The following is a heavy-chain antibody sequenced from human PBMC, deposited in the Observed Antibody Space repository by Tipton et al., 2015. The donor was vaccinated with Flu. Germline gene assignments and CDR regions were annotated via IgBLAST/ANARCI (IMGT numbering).Heavy chain of an antibody. Sequence: QLVQSGAEVKKPGESLKISCRGSGYSFTNHWIGWVRQLPGKGLEWMGIIYPGDSQTTYSPSFQGRVTISVDKSINTAYLHWSSVKASDIAVYFCVRLRTRDVTPPNAFAIWGQGTLVTVSS. D-gene: IGHD1-7*01. J-gene: IGHJ3*02. CDR3: VRLRTRDVTPPNAFAI. CDR2: IYPGDSQT. V-gene: IGHV5-51*03. CDR1: GYSFTNHW.